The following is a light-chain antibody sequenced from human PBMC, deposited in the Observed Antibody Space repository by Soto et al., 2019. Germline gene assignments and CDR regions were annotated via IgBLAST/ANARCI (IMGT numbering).Light chain of an antibody. V-gene: IGKV3-20*01. Sequence: EIVLTQSPCTLSLSPWERATLSCRASQSVSSSYLAWYQQKPGQAPRLLIYGASSRATGIPDRFSGSGSGIELTLTISRLEPADFAVYCCHQYVISPRILGQGANAEIK. CDR3: HQYVISPRI. J-gene: IGKJ1*01. CDR1: QSVSSSY. CDR2: GAS.